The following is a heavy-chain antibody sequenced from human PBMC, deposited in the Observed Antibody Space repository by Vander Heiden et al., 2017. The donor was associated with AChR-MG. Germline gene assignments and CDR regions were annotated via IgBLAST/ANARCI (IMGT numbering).Heavy chain of an antibody. CDR1: GFTVSSNY. CDR2: IYSGGST. D-gene: IGHD5-12*01. J-gene: IGHJ5*02. Sequence: EVQLVETGGGLIQPGGSLRLSCAASGFTVSSNYMSWVRQAPGKGLEWVSVIYSGGSTYYADSVKGRFTISRDNSKNTLYLQMNSLRAEDTAVYYCAREVDSGYEGGWFDPWGQGTLVTVSS. V-gene: IGHV3-53*02. CDR3: AREVDSGYEGGWFDP.